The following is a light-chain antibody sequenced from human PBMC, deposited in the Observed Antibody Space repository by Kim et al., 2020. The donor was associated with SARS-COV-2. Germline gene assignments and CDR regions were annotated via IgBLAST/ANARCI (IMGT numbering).Light chain of an antibody. J-gene: IGLJ2*01. V-gene: IGLV1-44*01. CDR3: AALEDSLSGPV. CDR2: TDN. Sequence: ELTQPPSASGTPGQKVTISCSGFNSNIGSNTVSWYQQFPGAAPKLIINTDNQRPSGVPDRFSGSRSGTSASLAISELQSEDEADYYCAALEDSLSGPVFGGGTQLTVL. CDR1: NSNIGSNT.